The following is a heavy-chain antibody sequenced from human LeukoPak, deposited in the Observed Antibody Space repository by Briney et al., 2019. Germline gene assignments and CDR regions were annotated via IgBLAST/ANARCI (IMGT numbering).Heavy chain of an antibody. V-gene: IGHV3-49*04. Sequence: PGGSLRLSCAASGFTFSSYAMSWVRQAPGKGLEWVGFIRSKAYGGTTEYAASVKGRFTISRDDSKSIAYLQMNGLKTEDTAVYYCTRESRRTVTTSNFDYWGQGTLVTVSS. CDR2: IRSKAYGGTT. CDR3: TRESRRTVTTSNFDY. J-gene: IGHJ4*02. CDR1: GFTFSSYA. D-gene: IGHD4-17*01.